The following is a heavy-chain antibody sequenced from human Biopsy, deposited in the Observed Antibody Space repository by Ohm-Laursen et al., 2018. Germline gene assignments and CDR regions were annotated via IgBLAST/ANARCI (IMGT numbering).Heavy chain of an antibody. CDR2: AYPSGTT. D-gene: IGHD3-10*01. V-gene: IGHV4-4*07. CDR3: AGSRGHYFNGLDV. J-gene: IGHJ6*02. CDR1: GASMTDYF. Sequence: SETLSLTCSVSGASMTDYFWSWIWQPAGKGLEWIGRAYPSGTTCYNPSLKGRVTISIDASKNQLSLKVTSVTAADTAVFYCAGSRGHYFNGLDVWGQGTTVIVSS.